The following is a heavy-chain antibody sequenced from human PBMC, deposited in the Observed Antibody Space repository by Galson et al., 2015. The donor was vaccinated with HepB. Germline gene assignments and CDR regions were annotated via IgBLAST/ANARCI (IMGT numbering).Heavy chain of an antibody. J-gene: IGHJ6*02. CDR1: GFTFSSYW. D-gene: IGHD6-13*01. CDR3: ARDSSSWYYYYGMDV. CDR2: IKQDGSEK. Sequence: SLRLSCAASGFTFSSYWMSWVRQAPGKGLEWVANIKQDGSEKYYVDSVKGRFTISRDNAKNSLYLQMNSLRAEDTAVYYCARDSSSWYYYYGMDVWGQGTTVTVS. V-gene: IGHV3-7*03.